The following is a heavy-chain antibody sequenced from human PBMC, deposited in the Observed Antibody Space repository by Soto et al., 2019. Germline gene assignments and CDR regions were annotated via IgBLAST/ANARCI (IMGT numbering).Heavy chain of an antibody. CDR2: ISYDGSNK. CDR1: GFTFSSYG. Sequence: QVQLVESGGGVVQPGRSLRLSCAASGFTFSSYGMHWVRQAPGKGLECVAVISYDGSNKYCADSVKGRFTISRDNSKNTLYLQMNSLRAEDTAVYYCAKAMVVVTAISGGGGFDKWGQGTLVTVSS. D-gene: IGHD2-21*02. V-gene: IGHV3-30*18. CDR3: AKAMVVVTAISGGGGFDK. J-gene: IGHJ3*02.